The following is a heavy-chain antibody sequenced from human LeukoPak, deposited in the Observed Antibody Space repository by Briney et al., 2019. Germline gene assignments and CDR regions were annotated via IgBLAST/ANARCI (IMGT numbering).Heavy chain of an antibody. CDR3: ARARNGGDFDY. J-gene: IGHJ4*02. CDR1: GFTVSSNY. CDR2: IYCGGST. V-gene: IGHV3-53*01. Sequence: QPGGSLRLSCAASGFTVSSNYMSWVRQAPGKGLEWVSVIYCGGSTYYADSVKGRFTISRDNSKNTLYLQMNSLRAEDTAVYYCARARNGGDFDYWGQGTLVTVSS. D-gene: IGHD3-16*01.